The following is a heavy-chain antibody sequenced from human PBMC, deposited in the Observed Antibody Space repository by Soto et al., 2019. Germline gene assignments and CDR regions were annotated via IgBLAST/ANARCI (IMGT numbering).Heavy chain of an antibody. CDR2: ISWNRGSI. D-gene: IGHD6-6*01. Sequence: EVQLVESGGGLVQPGRSLRLSCAASGFTFDDYAMHWVRQAPGKGLEWVSGISWNRGSIGYADSVKGRFTISRDNAKNSLYLQMNSLRAEDTALYYCAKSSGLLNAFDIWGQGTMVTVSS. V-gene: IGHV3-9*01. CDR1: GFTFDDYA. CDR3: AKSSGLLNAFDI. J-gene: IGHJ3*02.